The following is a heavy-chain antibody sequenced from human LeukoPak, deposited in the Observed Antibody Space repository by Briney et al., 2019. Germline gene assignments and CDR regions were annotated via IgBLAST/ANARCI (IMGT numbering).Heavy chain of an antibody. Sequence: ASVKVSCKAYGGTFSSYAISWVRQAPGQGLEWMGGIIPIFGTANYAQKFQGRVTITADESTSTAYMELSSLRSEDTAVYYCAREGVCSGGSCPYWYFDLWGRGTLVTVSS. CDR2: IIPIFGTA. V-gene: IGHV1-69*01. CDR1: GGTFSSYA. CDR3: AREGVCSGGSCPYWYFDL. J-gene: IGHJ2*01. D-gene: IGHD2-15*01.